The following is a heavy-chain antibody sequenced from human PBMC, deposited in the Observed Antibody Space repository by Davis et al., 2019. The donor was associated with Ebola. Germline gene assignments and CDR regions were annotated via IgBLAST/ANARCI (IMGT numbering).Heavy chain of an antibody. Sequence: GESLKISCAASGFTFSSYSMNWVRQAPGKGLEWVSSISRSSSYIYYADSVKGRFTISRDNAKNSLYLQMNSLRAEDTALYYCAKGSNGNWFDPWGQGTLVTVSS. J-gene: IGHJ5*02. CDR1: GFTFSSYS. D-gene: IGHD3-16*01. V-gene: IGHV3-21*04. CDR2: ISRSSSYI. CDR3: AKGSNGNWFDP.